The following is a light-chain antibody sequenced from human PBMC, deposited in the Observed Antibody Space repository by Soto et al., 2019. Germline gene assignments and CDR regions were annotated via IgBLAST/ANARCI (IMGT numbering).Light chain of an antibody. J-gene: IGKJ1*01. V-gene: IGKV1-5*03. Sequence: DTQMNHSPSTLSGSVGDRVNITCQAHQNISNWLAWYQQKPGKAPKLLIYKASTLKSGVPSRFSGSGSGTEFTLTISSLQPDDFATYYCQHYNSYSEALGQGTKVDIK. CDR3: QHYNSYSEA. CDR1: QNISNW. CDR2: KAS.